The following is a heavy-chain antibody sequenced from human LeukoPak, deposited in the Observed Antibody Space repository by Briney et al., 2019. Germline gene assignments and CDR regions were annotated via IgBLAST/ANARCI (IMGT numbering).Heavy chain of an antibody. CDR3: AREGSKGAFDI. CDR2: IFYTGST. CDR1: GGSISSSSYY. Sequence: SETLSLTCTVSGGSISSSSYYWGWIRQPPGKGLAWIGSIFYTGSTYYNPSLKSRVTISVDTSKNQFSLKLSSVTAADTAVYYCAREGSKGAFDIWGQGTMVTVSS. J-gene: IGHJ3*02. D-gene: IGHD6-13*01. V-gene: IGHV4-39*07.